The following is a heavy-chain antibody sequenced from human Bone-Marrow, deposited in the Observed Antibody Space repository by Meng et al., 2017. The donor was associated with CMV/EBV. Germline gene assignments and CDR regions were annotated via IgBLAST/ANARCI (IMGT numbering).Heavy chain of an antibody. CDR2: IQYDGSNK. V-gene: IGHV3-30*02. CDR3: AGYVPQSG. D-gene: IGHD5-18*01. CDR1: GFIFSSYG. Sequence: GGSLRLSCAASGFIFSSYGMHWVRQAPGKGLEWVSFIQYDGSNKYYADSVKGRFTISRDNSKNTLYLQMNSLTTEDTAVYYCAGYVPQSGWGQGTLVTVSS. J-gene: IGHJ4*02.